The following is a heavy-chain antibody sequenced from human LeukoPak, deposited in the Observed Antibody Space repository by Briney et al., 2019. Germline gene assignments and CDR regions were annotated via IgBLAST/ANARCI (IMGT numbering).Heavy chain of an antibody. CDR2: IKRDGSEK. V-gene: IGHV3-7*01. CDR3: ARAGYSSGWSNYFYCMDA. Sequence: PGGSLRLSCEASGFTFSSYWMSWVRQAPGKGLEWVANIKRDGSEKYYVDSVKGRFTISRDNAKNSLYLQINSVRAEDTAVYFCARAGYSSGWSNYFYCMDAWGTGTTVTVSS. J-gene: IGHJ6*04. CDR1: GFTFSSYW. D-gene: IGHD6-19*01.